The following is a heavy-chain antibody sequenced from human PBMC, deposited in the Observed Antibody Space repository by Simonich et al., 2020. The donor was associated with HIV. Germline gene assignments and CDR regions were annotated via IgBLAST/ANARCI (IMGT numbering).Heavy chain of an antibody. D-gene: IGHD1-26*01. J-gene: IGHJ3*02. CDR3: ARGLVGANAFDI. CDR2: IWYDGSNK. V-gene: IGHV3-33*01. Sequence: QVQLVESGGGVVQPGRSLRLSCAASGFTFSSYGMHWVRQAPGKGLEWVAGIWYDGSNKYYADSVKGRFTISRDNSKNTLYLQMNSLRAEDTAVYYCARGLVGANAFDIWGQGTMVTVSS. CDR1: GFTFSSYG.